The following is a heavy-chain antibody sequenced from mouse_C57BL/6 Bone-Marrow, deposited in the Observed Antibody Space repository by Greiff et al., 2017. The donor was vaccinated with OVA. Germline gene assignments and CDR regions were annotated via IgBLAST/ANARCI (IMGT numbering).Heavy chain of an antibody. CDR1: GYTFTSYW. CDR3: ARGSNPDY. J-gene: IGHJ2*01. D-gene: IGHD2-5*01. CDR2: IDPSDSYT. Sequence: QVQLKQPGAELVKPGASVKLSCKASGYTFTSYWMQWVKQRPGQGLEWIGEIDPSDSYTNYNQKFKGKATLTVDTSSSTAYMQLSSLTSEDSAVYYCARGSNPDYWGQGTTLTVSS. V-gene: IGHV1-50*01.